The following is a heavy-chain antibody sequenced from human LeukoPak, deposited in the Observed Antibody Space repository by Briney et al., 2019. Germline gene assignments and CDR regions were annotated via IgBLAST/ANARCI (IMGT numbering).Heavy chain of an antibody. J-gene: IGHJ4*02. V-gene: IGHV4-34*01. CDR3: ARWGWLQSVFDY. D-gene: IGHD5-24*01. CDR1: GGSFRGYY. Sequence: SETLSLTCAVYGGSFRGYYWSCIRQPPGKALEWIGEINHSGSTNYNPSLKSRVTISVDTSKNQFSLKLSSVTAADTAVYYCARWGWLQSVFDYWGQGTLVTVSS. CDR2: INHSGST.